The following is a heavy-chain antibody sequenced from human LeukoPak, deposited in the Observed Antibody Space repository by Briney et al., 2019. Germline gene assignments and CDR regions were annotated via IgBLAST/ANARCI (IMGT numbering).Heavy chain of an antibody. CDR3: ARDPETPEVVAGTYYYYGMDV. J-gene: IGHJ6*02. V-gene: IGHV1-69*04. D-gene: IGHD2-15*01. CDR1: GGTFSSYA. CDR2: IIPILGIA. Sequence: SVKVSCKASGGTFSSYAISWVRQAPGHGLEWMGRIIPILGIANYAQKFQGRVTITADKSTSTAYMELSSLRSEDTAVYYCARDPETPEVVAGTYYYYGMDVWGQGTTVTVSS.